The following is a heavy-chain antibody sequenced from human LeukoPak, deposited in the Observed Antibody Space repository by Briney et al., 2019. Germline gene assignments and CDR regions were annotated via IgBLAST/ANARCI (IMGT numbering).Heavy chain of an antibody. CDR1: GFTVSSNF. J-gene: IGHJ4*02. Sequence: GGSLRLSCAASGFTVSSNFMSWVRQAPGQGLELVSVIYSGGNTYYADSVRGRFTIFRDNSKNTLYLQMNSLRAEDTAMYYCARKYTYGLDWGQGTLDTVSS. V-gene: IGHV3-66*01. CDR3: ARKYTYGLD. D-gene: IGHD5-18*01. CDR2: IYSGGNT.